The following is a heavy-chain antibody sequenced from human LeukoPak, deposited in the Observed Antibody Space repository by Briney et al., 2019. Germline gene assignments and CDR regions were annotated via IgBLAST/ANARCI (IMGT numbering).Heavy chain of an antibody. CDR1: GYTFTIYG. CDR2: ISAYNGNR. V-gene: IGHV1-18*01. D-gene: IGHD1-26*01. J-gene: IGHJ4*02. CDR3: ARVADPYSGSYFDY. Sequence: GAAVNLSCKSSGYTFTIYGISWVRDAPGQGHEWMGCISAYNGNRNYAQKLHGRVTMTTDTSTSTAYMELRSLRSDDTGVYYCARVADPYSGSYFDYWGQGTLVTVSS.